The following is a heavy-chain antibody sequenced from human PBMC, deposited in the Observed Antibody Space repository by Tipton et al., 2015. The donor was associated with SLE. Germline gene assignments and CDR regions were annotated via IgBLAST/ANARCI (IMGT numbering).Heavy chain of an antibody. Sequence: QLVQSGAEVRKPGESLKISCKGSGYRFASYWIAWVRQVPGKGLEWMGIIYPGDSDTRYSPSFQGQVTISVDKSISTAYLQWSSLKASDSAMYYCARCQGAIPPFRYYNFYGMDVWGQGTTVTVSS. CDR2: IYPGDSDT. D-gene: IGHD1-26*01. CDR3: ARCQGAIPPFRYYNFYGMDV. J-gene: IGHJ6*02. V-gene: IGHV5-51*03. CDR1: GYRFASYW.